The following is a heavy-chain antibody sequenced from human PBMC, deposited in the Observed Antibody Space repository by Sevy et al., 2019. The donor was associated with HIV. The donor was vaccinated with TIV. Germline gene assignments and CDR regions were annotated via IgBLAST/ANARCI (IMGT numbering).Heavy chain of an antibody. D-gene: IGHD6-19*01. J-gene: IGHJ4*02. CDR3: AREQWLVVGEYYFDY. CDR2: ISAYNGNT. Sequence: AAVKVSCKASGYTFTSYGISWVRQAPGQGLEWMGWISAYNGNTNYPQKLQGRVTMTTDTSTSTAYMELRSLRSDDTAVYYCAREQWLVVGEYYFDYWGQGTLVTVSS. V-gene: IGHV1-18*01. CDR1: GYTFTSYG.